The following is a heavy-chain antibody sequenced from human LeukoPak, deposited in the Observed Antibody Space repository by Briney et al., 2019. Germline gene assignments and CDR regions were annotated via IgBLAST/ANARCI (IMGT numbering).Heavy chain of an antibody. J-gene: IGHJ4*02. CDR2: ISSSSNYI. D-gene: IGHD3-10*01. CDR3: ARGGLVRRVIRYAFDY. CDR1: GFTFSSYS. V-gene: IGHV3-21*04. Sequence: GGSLRLSCAVSGFTFSSYSMNWVRQAPGKGLEWVSSISSSSNYIYYADSVKGRFTISRDNSKNTLYLQMNNMKVEDTAVYYCARGGLVRRVIRYAFDYWGQGTLVTVSS.